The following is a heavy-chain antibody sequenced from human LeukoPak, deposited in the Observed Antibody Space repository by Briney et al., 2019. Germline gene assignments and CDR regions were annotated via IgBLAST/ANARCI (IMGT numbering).Heavy chain of an antibody. CDR2: INHSGST. CDR1: GGSISIHH. V-gene: IGHV4-34*01. Sequence: SETLSLNCTVSGGSISIHHWSWIRPPPGKGLEWIGEINHSGSTNYSPSYKSRVTISVDTSKNQFSLRLSSVSAADTAVYYCATGCTVTTCCWFDPWGQGTLVTVSS. CDR3: ATGCTVTTCCWFDP. J-gene: IGHJ5*02. D-gene: IGHD4-17*01.